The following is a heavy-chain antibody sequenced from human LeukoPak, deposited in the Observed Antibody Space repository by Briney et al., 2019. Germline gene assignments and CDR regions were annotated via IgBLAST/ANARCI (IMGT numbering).Heavy chain of an antibody. J-gene: IGHJ6*02. CDR3: ATTKVSLLWFPSLLTRYGMDV. CDR2: IIPILGIA. Sequence: GSSVKVSCKASGGTFSSYAISWVRQAPGQGLEWMGRIIPILGIANYAQKFQGRVTITADKSTSTAYMELSSLRSEDTAVYYCATTKVSLLWFPSLLTRYGMDVWGQGTTVTVSS. CDR1: GGTFSSYA. D-gene: IGHD3-10*01. V-gene: IGHV1-69*04.